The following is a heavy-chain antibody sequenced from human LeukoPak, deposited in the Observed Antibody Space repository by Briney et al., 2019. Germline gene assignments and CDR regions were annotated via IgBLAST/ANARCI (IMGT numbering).Heavy chain of an antibody. CDR1: GYTVTGYY. Sequence: ASVKVSCKASGYTVTGYYMHWVRQAPGQGLEWMGWINPNSGGTNYAQKFQGRVTMTRDTSISTAYMELSRLRSDDTAVYYCARAITMVRGALGYWGQGTLVTVSS. D-gene: IGHD3-10*01. J-gene: IGHJ4*02. CDR3: ARAITMVRGALGY. V-gene: IGHV1-2*02. CDR2: INPNSGGT.